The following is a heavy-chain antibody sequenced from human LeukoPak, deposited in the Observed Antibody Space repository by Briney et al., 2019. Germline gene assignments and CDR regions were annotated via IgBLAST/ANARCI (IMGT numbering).Heavy chain of an antibody. CDR3: AKGLDTVTTRDAFDV. Sequence: GRSLRLFCAASGFTFSRYGMHWVRQAPGKGLEWVSVISYDGSNEHYADSVKGRFTISRDNSNNTLSLQMNSLRAEDTAFYYCAKGLDTVTTRDAFDVWGQGTMVTVAS. J-gene: IGHJ3*01. CDR1: GFTFSRYG. V-gene: IGHV3-30*18. D-gene: IGHD4-17*01. CDR2: ISYDGSNE.